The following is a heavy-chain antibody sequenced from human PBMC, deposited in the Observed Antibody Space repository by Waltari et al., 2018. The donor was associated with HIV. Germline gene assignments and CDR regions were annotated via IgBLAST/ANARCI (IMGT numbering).Heavy chain of an antibody. J-gene: IGHJ5*02. CDR3: ATGLWFGEIRWFDP. D-gene: IGHD3-10*01. CDR1: GGSFSSYY. CDR2: IYSSGRT. Sequence: QVQLQESGPGLVRPSETLSLTCTVSGGSFSSYYWSWIRQPAGKGLEWIGHIYSSGRTNYNPSLKSRVTMSVDTYNYHFSLRLNSVTAADTAVYYCATGLWFGEIRWFDPWGQGTLVTVSS. V-gene: IGHV4-4*07.